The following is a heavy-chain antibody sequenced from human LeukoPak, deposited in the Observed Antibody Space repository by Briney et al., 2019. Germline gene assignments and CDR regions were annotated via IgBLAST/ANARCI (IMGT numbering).Heavy chain of an antibody. V-gene: IGHV3-21*01. CDR2: ISSSSSYI. J-gene: IGHJ4*02. Sequence: TGGSLRLSCAASGFTFSSYSMNWVRQAPGKGPEWVSSISSSSSYIYYADSVKGRFTISRDNAKNSLYLQMNSLRAEDTAVYYCARDVRYCSSTSCPLEGWGQGTLVTVSS. CDR3: ARDVRYCSSTSCPLEG. D-gene: IGHD2-2*01. CDR1: GFTFSSYS.